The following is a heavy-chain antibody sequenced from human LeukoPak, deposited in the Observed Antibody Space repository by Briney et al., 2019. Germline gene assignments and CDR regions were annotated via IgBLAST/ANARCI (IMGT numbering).Heavy chain of an antibody. D-gene: IGHD3-22*01. J-gene: IGHJ4*02. CDR1: GYTFTTYW. V-gene: IGHV5-51*01. CDR3: ARRDSSGYYYFDY. CDR2: IYPGDSDT. Sequence: PGESLRISCKGSGYTFTTYWIAWVRQMPGKGLEWMGIIYPGDSDTRSSPSFQGQVTTSADKSISTAYLQWSSLKASDTAMYYCARRDSSGYYYFDYWGQGTLVTVSS.